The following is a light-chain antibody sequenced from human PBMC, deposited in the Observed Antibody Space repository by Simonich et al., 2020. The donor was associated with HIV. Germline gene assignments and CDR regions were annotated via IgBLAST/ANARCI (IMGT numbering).Light chain of an antibody. CDR3: MQPLQTVT. CDR2: LGS. V-gene: IGKV2-28*01. Sequence: DIVMTQSPLSLPVTPGEPASIPCRSTQSLLHRSGCNYLHWSLQKPGQSPQLLLYLGSNRASGVPDRFSGYGSGTDFTLKINRVEAEDVGIYYCMQPLQTVTFGGGTKVEIK. J-gene: IGKJ4*01. CDR1: QSLLHRSGCNY.